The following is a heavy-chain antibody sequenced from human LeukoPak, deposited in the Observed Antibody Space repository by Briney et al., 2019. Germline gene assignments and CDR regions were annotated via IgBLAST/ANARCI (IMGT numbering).Heavy chain of an antibody. CDR3: ARGLRYSYVV. Sequence: SETLSLTCAVYGGSFSGYYWSWIRQPPGKGLEWIGEINHSGSTNYNPPLKSRVTISVDTSKNQFSLKLSSVTAADTAVYYCARGLRYSYVVWGKGTTVTVSS. J-gene: IGHJ6*04. D-gene: IGHD5-18*01. CDR1: GGSFSGYY. V-gene: IGHV4-34*01. CDR2: INHSGST.